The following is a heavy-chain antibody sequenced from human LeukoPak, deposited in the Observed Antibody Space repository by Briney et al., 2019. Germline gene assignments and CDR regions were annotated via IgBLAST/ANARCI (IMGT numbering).Heavy chain of an antibody. CDR3: ANYGGVITKDAFDI. D-gene: IGHD3-10*01. V-gene: IGHV3-23*01. CDR2: ISGSGGST. CDR1: GFTFSGYS. J-gene: IGHJ3*02. Sequence: GGSLRLSCAASGFTFSGYSMNWVRQAPGKGLEWVSAISGSGGSTYYADSVKGRFTISRDNSKNTLYLQMNSLRAEDTAVYYCANYGGVITKDAFDIWGQGTMVTVSS.